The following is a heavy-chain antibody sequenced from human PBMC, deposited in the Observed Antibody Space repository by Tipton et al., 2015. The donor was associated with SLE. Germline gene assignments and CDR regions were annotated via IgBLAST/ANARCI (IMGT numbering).Heavy chain of an antibody. V-gene: IGHV4-4*07. CDR1: GGSISSYY. CDR3: ARVGVTNVFES. Sequence: TLSLTCTVSGGSISSYYWSWIRQPAGKGLEWIGRIYSSGRTNYNPSLKSRVIISVDMSKNELSLSLTSVTAADTAVYYCARVGVTNVFESWGRGTLVTVSS. J-gene: IGHJ4*02. CDR2: IYSSGRT. D-gene: IGHD1-26*01.